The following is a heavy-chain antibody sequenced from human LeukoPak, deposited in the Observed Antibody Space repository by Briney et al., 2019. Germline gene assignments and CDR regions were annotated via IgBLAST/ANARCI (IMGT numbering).Heavy chain of an antibody. D-gene: IGHD2-2*01. CDR2: IYTSGCA. V-gene: IGHV4-4*07. CDR3: ARDLDIAVVPAAEQRGWFDP. Sequence: KPSETLPLTCTVSGGSISSYYWSWIRQPAGKGLEWIGRIYTSGCANYNPSLKSRVTMSVDTSKNQFSLKLSSVTAADTAVYYCARDLDIAVVPAAEQRGWFDPWGQGTLVTVSS. CDR1: GGSISSYY. J-gene: IGHJ5*02.